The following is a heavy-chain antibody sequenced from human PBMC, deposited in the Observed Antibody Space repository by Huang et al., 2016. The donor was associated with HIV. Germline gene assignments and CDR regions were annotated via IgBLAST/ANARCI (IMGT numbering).Heavy chain of an antibody. CDR1: GGSIRSDNYY. CDR3: ARLPGSITMIRGVITDPY. CDR2: IYYSGGT. V-gene: IGHV4-39*01. Sequence: QLQLQESGPGLVKPSETLSLTCTVSGGSIRSDNYYWGWIRQPPGQGLAWIGSIYYSGGTYYNPSLKSRVTITVDTSKNQFSLKMRSVTAADTAVYYCARLPGSITMIRGVITDPYWGQGTLVTVSS. D-gene: IGHD3-10*01. J-gene: IGHJ4*02.